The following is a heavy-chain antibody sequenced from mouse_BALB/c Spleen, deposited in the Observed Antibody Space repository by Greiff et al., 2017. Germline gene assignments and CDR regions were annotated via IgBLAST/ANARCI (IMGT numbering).Heavy chain of an antibody. CDR2: IDPANGNT. CDR3: ARSTRYWYFDV. Sequence: VQLQQSGAELVRPGALVKLSCKASGFNIKDTYMHWVKQRPEQGLEWIGRIDPANGNTKYDPKFQGRATITADTSSNTAYLQLSSLTSEDTAVYYCARSTRYWYFDVWGAGTTVTVSS. J-gene: IGHJ1*01. CDR1: GFNIKDTY. V-gene: IGHV14-3*02.